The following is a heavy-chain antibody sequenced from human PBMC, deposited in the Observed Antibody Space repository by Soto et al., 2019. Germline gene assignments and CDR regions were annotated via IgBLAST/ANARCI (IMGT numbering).Heavy chain of an antibody. J-gene: IGHJ4*02. CDR3: AHDWGIRGY. Sequence: GESLKISCAASGFTFSSYWMSWVRQAPGKGLEWVANIKQDGSEKYYVDSVKGRFTISRDNAKNSLYLQMNSLRAEDTAVYYCAHDWGIRGYWGQGTLVTVSS. CDR2: IKQDGSEK. CDR1: GFTFSSYW. V-gene: IGHV3-7*01. D-gene: IGHD3-16*01.